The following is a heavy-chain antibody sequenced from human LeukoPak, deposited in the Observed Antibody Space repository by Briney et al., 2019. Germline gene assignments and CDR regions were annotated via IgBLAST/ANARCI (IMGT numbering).Heavy chain of an antibody. CDR3: ARDGDGYDLD. J-gene: IGHJ4*02. CDR2: INSNNGDT. CDR1: GYTFTGYY. Sequence: ASVKVSCKASGYTFTGYYLHWVRQAPGQGLEWVGGINSNNGDTHYAQNFQGRVTMTRDTSISTAYMELSRLGSDDTAVYYCARDGDGYDLDWGQGTLVTVSS. D-gene: IGHD5-18*01. V-gene: IGHV1-2*02.